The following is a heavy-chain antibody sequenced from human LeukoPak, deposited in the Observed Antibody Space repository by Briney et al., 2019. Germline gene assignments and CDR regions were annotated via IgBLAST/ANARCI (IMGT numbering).Heavy chain of an antibody. CDR3: ARALIGYYFDY. V-gene: IGHV3-21*06. J-gene: IGHJ4*02. Sequence: FADSVKGRFTISRDNSKNSLYLQMNSLRAEDTAVYYCARALIGYYFDYWGQGTLVTVSS. D-gene: IGHD2-8*01.